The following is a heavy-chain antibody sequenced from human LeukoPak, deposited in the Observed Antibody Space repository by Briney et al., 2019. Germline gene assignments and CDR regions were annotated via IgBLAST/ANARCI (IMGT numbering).Heavy chain of an antibody. CDR2: IYTSGST. D-gene: IGHD2/OR15-2a*01. CDR3: ARGDFYRYYFDY. CDR1: GGSIRTYY. V-gene: IGHV4-4*09. J-gene: IGHJ4*02. Sequence: SETLSLTCTVSGGSIRTYYWSWIRQPPGKGLEWIGYIYTSGSTNYNPSLKSRVTVSLDTSENQFSLKLSSVTAADTAVYYCARGDFYRYYFDYWGQGTLVIVSS.